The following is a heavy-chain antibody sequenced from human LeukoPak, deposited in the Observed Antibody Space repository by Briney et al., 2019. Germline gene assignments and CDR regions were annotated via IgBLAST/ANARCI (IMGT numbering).Heavy chain of an antibody. CDR1: GFTFSDYY. CDR3: ARDGGSGWYYMDV. Sequence: GGSLRLSCAASGFTFSDYYMSWLRHAPGKGLVWVSRINSDGSHTIYADSVKGRFTISRDNAKNTLYLQMNSQRAEDTGVYYCARDGGSGWYYMDVWGKGTTVTISS. J-gene: IGHJ6*03. V-gene: IGHV3-74*01. D-gene: IGHD6-19*01. CDR2: INSDGSHT.